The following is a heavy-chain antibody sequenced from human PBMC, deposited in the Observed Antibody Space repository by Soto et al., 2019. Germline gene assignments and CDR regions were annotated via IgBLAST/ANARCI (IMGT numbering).Heavy chain of an antibody. CDR2: IYSSGTT. J-gene: IGHJ5*02. CDR1: GIPIDNYY. Sequence: PSETLSLTCTVSGIPIDNYYCSWIRQSAGKGLEWIGRIYSSGTTNYNPSLKSRVTMSVDMSKSQFSLNVRSVTAADTAVYYCVRDVGGSGWFAPWGQGTLVTVSS. V-gene: IGHV4-4*07. CDR3: VRDVGGSGWFAP.